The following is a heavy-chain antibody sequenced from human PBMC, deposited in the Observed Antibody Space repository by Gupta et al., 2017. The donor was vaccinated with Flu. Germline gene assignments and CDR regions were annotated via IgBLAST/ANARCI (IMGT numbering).Heavy chain of an antibody. CDR1: GGSISNYY. D-gene: IGHD4-17*01. CDR3: ARVTTTAPDY. CDR2: IYHSGST. Sequence: QVQLQESGPGLVKPSETLSLTCSVSGGSISNYYWSWIRQPPGKGLEWIGNIYHSGSTQYNPSLKSRVTISIDTSKKFFSLRLSSVTTADTAVYYCARVTTTAPDYWGQGILVTVSS. J-gene: IGHJ4*02. V-gene: IGHV4-59*01.